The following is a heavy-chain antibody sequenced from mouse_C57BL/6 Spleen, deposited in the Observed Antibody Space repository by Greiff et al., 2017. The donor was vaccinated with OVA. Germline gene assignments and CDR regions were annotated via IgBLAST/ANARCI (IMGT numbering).Heavy chain of an antibody. V-gene: IGHV1-76*01. D-gene: IGHD2-14*01. J-gene: IGHJ4*01. CDR2: IYPGSGNT. Sequence: VQLQQSGAELVRPGASVKLSCKASGYTFTDYYINWVKQRPGQGLEWIARIYPGSGNTYYNEKFKGKATLTAEKSSSTAYMQLSSLTSEDSAVYCCARVGYGGVAMDYWGQGTSVTVSS. CDR3: ARVGYGGVAMDY. CDR1: GYTFTDYY.